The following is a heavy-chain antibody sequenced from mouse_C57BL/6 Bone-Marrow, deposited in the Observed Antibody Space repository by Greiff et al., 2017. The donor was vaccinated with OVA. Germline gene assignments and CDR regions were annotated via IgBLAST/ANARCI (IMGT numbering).Heavy chain of an antibody. Sequence: VHLVESGPELVKPGASVKLSCKASGYTFTSYDINWVKQRPGQGLEWIGWIYPRDGSTKYNEKFKGKATLTVDTSSSTAYMELHSLTSEDSAVYCCARGGSYGNYEYLDYGGQGTTLTVSS. CDR1: GYTFTSYD. D-gene: IGHD2-1*01. V-gene: IGHV1-85*01. CDR3: ARGGSYGNYEYLDY. J-gene: IGHJ2*01. CDR2: IYPRDGST.